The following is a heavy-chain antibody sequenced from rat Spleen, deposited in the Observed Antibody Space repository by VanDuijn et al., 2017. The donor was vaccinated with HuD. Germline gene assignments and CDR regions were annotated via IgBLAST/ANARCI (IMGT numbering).Heavy chain of an antibody. V-gene: IGHV5S23*01. CDR1: GFTFSNYG. CDR2: ISTGGGNT. Sequence: EVQLVESGGGLVQPGRSLKFSCAASGFTFSNYGMAWVRQAPTKGLEWVASISTGGGNTYYRDSVKGRFTISRDNAKNTLYLQMDSLRSEDTATYYCTRGNWGLSYWYFDFWGPGTMVTVSS. D-gene: IGHD5-1*01. J-gene: IGHJ1*01. CDR3: TRGNWGLSYWYFDF.